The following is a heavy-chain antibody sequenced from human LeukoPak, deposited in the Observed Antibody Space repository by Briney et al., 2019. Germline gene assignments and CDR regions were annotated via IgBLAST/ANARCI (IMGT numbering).Heavy chain of an antibody. CDR2: ISSGSSYM. CDR1: GFTFSSYS. V-gene: IGHV3-21*01. CDR3: ARGYSSSWYGPND. D-gene: IGHD6-13*01. J-gene: IGHJ4*02. Sequence: GGSLRLSCAASGFTFSSYSMNWVCQAPGKGLEWVSSISSGSSYMYYADSVKGRFTISRDNAKNSLYLQMNSLRAEDTAVYYCARGYSSSWYGPNDWGQGTLVTVSS.